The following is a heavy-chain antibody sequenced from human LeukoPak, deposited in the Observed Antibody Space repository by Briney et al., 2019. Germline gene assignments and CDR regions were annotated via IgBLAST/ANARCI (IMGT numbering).Heavy chain of an antibody. V-gene: IGHV1-18*01. CDR3: ARVMVGAPGFDY. CDR1: GYTFTNYG. CDR2: ISAYSGHT. Sequence: ASVKVSCKASGYTFTNYGISWVRQAPGQGLEWMGWISAYSGHTKYVQKLQGRVTMTTDTSTSTASMELRSLRSDDTAVYYCARVMVGAPGFDYWGQGTLVTVSS. J-gene: IGHJ4*02. D-gene: IGHD1-26*01.